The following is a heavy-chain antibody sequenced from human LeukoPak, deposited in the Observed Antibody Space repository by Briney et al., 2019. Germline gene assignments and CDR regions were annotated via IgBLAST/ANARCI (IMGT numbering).Heavy chain of an antibody. CDR3: ARASGSYDY. Sequence: PGGSLRLSCVASGFTFSTYGMHWVRPAPGKGLEWVAVIWNDGSNKYYADSLKGRFIISRDNSKNTLYLQMNSLRVDDTAVDYCARASGSYDYWGQGTLVTVSS. D-gene: IGHD1-26*01. V-gene: IGHV3-33*01. CDR1: GFTFSTYG. J-gene: IGHJ4*02. CDR2: IWNDGSNK.